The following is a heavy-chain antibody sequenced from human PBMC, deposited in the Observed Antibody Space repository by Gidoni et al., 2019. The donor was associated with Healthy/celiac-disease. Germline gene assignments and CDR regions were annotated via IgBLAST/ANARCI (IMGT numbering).Heavy chain of an antibody. D-gene: IGHD3-10*01. V-gene: IGHV4-34*01. CDR1: GGSFSGYY. J-gene: IGHJ6*02. Sequence: QVQLQQWGAGLLKPSETLSLTCAVYGGSFSGYYWSWIRQPPGKGLEWIGEINHSGSTNYNPSLKSRVTISVDTSKNQFSLKLSSVTAADTAVYYCARYGSGSYRSGGMDVWGQGTTVTVSS. CDR2: INHSGST. CDR3: ARYGSGSYRSGGMDV.